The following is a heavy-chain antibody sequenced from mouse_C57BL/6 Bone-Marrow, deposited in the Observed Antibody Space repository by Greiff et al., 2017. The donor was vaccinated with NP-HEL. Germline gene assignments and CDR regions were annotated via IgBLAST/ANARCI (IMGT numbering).Heavy chain of an antibody. D-gene: IGHD2-1*01. Sequence: VQLQQSGPELVKPGASVKISCKASGYTFTDYYMNWVKQSHGKSLEWIGDINPNNGGTSYNQKFKGKATLTVDKSSSTAYMELRSLTSEDSAVYYCARMVTVWYFDVWGTGTTVTVSS. J-gene: IGHJ1*03. CDR3: ARMVTVWYFDV. CDR1: GYTFTDYY. V-gene: IGHV1-26*01. CDR2: INPNNGGT.